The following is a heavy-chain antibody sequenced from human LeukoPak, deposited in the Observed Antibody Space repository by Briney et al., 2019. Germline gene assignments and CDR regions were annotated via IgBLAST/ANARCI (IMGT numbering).Heavy chain of an antibody. D-gene: IGHD3-10*01. CDR3: AKDSGGYSWFDY. Sequence: SETLSLTCTVFGGSISSYYWSWIRQPPGKGLEWIGYIYHRGSANYNPSLKSRVAISLDTCKDQFSLRLSSVPAADPAVYYCAKDSGGYSWFDYWGQGTVVTVSS. CDR2: IYHRGSA. CDR1: GGSISSYY. J-gene: IGHJ4*02. V-gene: IGHV4-59*12.